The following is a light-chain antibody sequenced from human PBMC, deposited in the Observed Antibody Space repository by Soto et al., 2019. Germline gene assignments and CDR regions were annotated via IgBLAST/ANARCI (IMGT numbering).Light chain of an antibody. CDR2: GES. CDR1: QSVSSSY. CDR3: QKYGSSPIT. J-gene: IGKJ5*01. Sequence: EIVLTQSPGTLSLFPVERATLSGRSSQSVSSSYLAGYQQKTGQATRLLIYGESSRATGIKDRFSGSGSGTDFTLNIRRMETEEVAVYDCQKYGSSPITVGQWNRLEV. V-gene: IGKV3-20*01.